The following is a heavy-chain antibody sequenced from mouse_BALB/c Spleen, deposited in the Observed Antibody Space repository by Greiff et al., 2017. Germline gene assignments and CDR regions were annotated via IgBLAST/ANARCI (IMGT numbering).Heavy chain of an antibody. Sequence: EVQLVESGGGLVKPGGSLKLSCAASGFTFSSYAMSWVRQTPEKRLEWVATISSGGSYTYYPDSVKGRFTISRDNTKNTLYLQMSSLRSEDTAMYYCARLSYDGYFDYWGQGTTLTVSS. D-gene: IGHD2-3*01. CDR3: ARLSYDGYFDY. CDR2: ISSGGSYT. CDR1: GFTFSSYA. J-gene: IGHJ2*01. V-gene: IGHV5-9-3*01.